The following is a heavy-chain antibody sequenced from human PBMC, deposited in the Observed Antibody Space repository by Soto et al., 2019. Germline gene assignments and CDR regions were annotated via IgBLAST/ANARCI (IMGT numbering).Heavy chain of an antibody. J-gene: IGHJ4*02. CDR3: VRGTFCGSDCHFDY. CDR2: IRPGGNT. V-gene: IGHV4-4*07. D-gene: IGHD2-21*02. Sequence: KPAETLSLTCTFYVGSVSDYYWSWVRQPAGKGLDLIGRIRPGGNTNYSPSLMSRVTMSVDTSRNQFSLKLTSVTAADTAVYYCVRGTFCGSDCHFDYWGQGALVTVSS. CDR1: VGSVSDYY.